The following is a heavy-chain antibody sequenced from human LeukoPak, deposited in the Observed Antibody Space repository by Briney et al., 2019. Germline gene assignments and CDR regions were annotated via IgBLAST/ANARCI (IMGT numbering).Heavy chain of an antibody. D-gene: IGHD6-6*01. CDR1: GYTFTDYY. V-gene: IGHV1-2*02. Sequence: ASVKVSCKASGYTFTDYYMHWVRQAPGQGLEWMGWIDPNSGGTNFAQKFQGRVAMTRDTSISTAYLELGSLRSDDTAVYFCARARWQLVPYFDSWGQGTLVTVSS. CDR2: IDPNSGGT. CDR3: ARARWQLVPYFDS. J-gene: IGHJ4*02.